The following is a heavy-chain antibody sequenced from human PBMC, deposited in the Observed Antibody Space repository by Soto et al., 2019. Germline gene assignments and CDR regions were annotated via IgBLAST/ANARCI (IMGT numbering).Heavy chain of an antibody. Sequence: SVKVSCKASGGTFSSYATSWVRQAPGQGLEWMGGIIPIFGTANYAQKFQGRVTITADESTSTAYMELSSLRSEDTAVYYCARADYYGSGKDYYYGMDVWGQGTTVTVSS. CDR2: IIPIFGTA. CDR3: ARADYYGSGKDYYYGMDV. D-gene: IGHD3-10*01. J-gene: IGHJ6*02. V-gene: IGHV1-69*13. CDR1: GGTFSSYA.